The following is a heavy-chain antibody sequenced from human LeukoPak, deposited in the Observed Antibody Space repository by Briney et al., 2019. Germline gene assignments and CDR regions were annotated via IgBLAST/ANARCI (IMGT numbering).Heavy chain of an antibody. CDR1: GGSISSYY. CDR3: ARVRKDCSSTSCYQTFDY. D-gene: IGHD2-2*01. J-gene: IGHJ4*02. V-gene: IGHV4-59*01. Sequence: SETLSLTCTVSGGSISSYYWSWIRQPPGKGLEWIGYIYYSGSTNYNPSLKSRVTISVDTSKNQFSLKLSSVTAADTAAYYCARVRKDCSSTSCYQTFDYWGQGTLVTVSS. CDR2: IYYSGST.